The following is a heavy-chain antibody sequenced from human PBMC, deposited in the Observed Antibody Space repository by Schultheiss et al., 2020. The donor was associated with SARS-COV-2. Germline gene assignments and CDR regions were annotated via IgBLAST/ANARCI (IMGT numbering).Heavy chain of an antibody. J-gene: IGHJ3*02. CDR3: ARGRRTAMVTSHDAFDI. V-gene: IGHV3-23*01. D-gene: IGHD5-18*01. Sequence: GGSLRLSCAASGFTFSNAWMSWVRQAPGKGLEWVSAISGSGGSTYYADSVKGRFTISRDNSKNTLYLQMNSLRAEDTAVYYCARGRRTAMVTSHDAFDIWGQGTMVTVSS. CDR1: GFTFSNAW. CDR2: ISGSGGST.